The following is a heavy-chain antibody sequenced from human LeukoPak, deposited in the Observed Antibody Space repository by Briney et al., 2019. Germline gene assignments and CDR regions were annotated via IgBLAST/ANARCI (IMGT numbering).Heavy chain of an antibody. CDR1: GYSITSGYY. Sequence: PSETLSLTCTVSGYSITSGYYWGWIRQPPGKGLEWIGSIYHSGSTFYNPSLKSRVTISVDRSKNQFSLKLSSVTAADTAVYYCTTEGGLGDYVEEGYYYYYYGMDVWGQGTTVTVSS. J-gene: IGHJ6*02. V-gene: IGHV4-38-2*02. D-gene: IGHD4-17*01. CDR2: IYHSGST. CDR3: TTEGGLGDYVEEGYYYYYYGMDV.